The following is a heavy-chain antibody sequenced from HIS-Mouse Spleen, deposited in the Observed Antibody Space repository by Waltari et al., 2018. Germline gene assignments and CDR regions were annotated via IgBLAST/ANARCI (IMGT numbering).Heavy chain of an antibody. J-gene: IGHJ2*01. CDR2: IYYSGST. V-gene: IGHV4-39*07. CDR1: RGPIISSSYY. CDR3: AREIPYSSSWYDWYFDL. D-gene: IGHD6-13*01. Sequence: LLLQASGPGLERPSETLSLTCTVARGPIISSSYYCGWIRRPPGKGLEWNESIYYSGSTYYNPSLKSRVTISVDTSKNQFSLKLSSVTAADTAVYYCAREIPYSSSWYDWYFDLWGRGTLVTVSS.